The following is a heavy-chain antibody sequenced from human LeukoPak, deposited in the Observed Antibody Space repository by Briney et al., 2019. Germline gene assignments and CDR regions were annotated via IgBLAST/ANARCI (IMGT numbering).Heavy chain of an antibody. CDR3: AKAVRVRGSVGAPNWFDP. CDR2: ITGSGGST. D-gene: IGHD3-10*01. V-gene: IGHV3-23*01. Sequence: GGSLRLSCAASGFTFNNYGMSWVRQAPGKGLEWVSTITGSGGSTYSADSVKGRLTISRDNSKNSLYLQMNSLRAEDTALYYCAKAVRVRGSVGAPNWFDPWGQGTLVTVSS. J-gene: IGHJ5*02. CDR1: GFTFNNYG.